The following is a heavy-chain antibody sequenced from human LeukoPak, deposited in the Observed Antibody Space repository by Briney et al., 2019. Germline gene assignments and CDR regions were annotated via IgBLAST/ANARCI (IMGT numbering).Heavy chain of an antibody. Sequence: SETLSLTCTVSGGSISSYYWSWIRQPPGKGLEWIGYIYYSGSTNYNPSLKSRVTMSVDTSKNQFSLKLSSVTAADTAVYYCARASSGSPLDYWGQGTLVTVSS. V-gene: IGHV4-59*12. J-gene: IGHJ4*02. CDR3: ARASSGSPLDY. CDR1: GGSISSYY. D-gene: IGHD1-26*01. CDR2: IYYSGST.